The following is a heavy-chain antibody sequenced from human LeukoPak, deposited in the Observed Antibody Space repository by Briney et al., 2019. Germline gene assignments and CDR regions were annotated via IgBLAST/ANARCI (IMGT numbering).Heavy chain of an antibody. CDR2: IIPILGIA. CDR3: ARESPTYGDYDAAGPDY. V-gene: IGHV1-69*04. Sequence: AASVKVSCKASGGTFSSYAISWVRQAPGQGLEWMGRIIPILGIANYAQKFQGRVTITADKSTSTAYMELSSLRSEDTAVYYCARESPTYGDYDAAGPDYWGQGTLVTVSS. J-gene: IGHJ4*02. D-gene: IGHD4-17*01. CDR1: GGTFSSYA.